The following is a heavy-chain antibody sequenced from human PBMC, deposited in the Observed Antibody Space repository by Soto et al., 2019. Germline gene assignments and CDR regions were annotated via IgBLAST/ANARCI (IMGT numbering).Heavy chain of an antibody. CDR2: MNPNSGNT. J-gene: IGHJ6*02. V-gene: IGHV1-8*02. CDR1: GYTFTGYY. Sequence: ASVKVSCKASGYTFTGYYINWVRQATGQGLEWMGWMNPNSGNTGYAQKFQGRVTMTRNTSISTAYMELSSLRSEDTAVYYCARGLGLYSSGWYASYYYYGMDVWGQGTTVTVSS. D-gene: IGHD6-19*01. CDR3: ARGLGLYSSGWYASYYYYGMDV.